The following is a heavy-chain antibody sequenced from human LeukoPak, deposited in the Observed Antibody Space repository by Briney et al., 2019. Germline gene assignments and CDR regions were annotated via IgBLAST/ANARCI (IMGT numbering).Heavy chain of an antibody. J-gene: IGHJ4*02. D-gene: IGHD3-3*01. CDR2: IYYSGST. V-gene: IGHV4-39*01. CDR3: SRQEFGHYDFWSGYLYFDY. Sequence: SETLSLTCTVSGGSISSSSYYWGWIRQPPGKGLEWIGSIYYSGSTYYNPSLKSRVTISVDTSKNQFSLELSSLTPADTDFYYCSRQEFGHYDFWSGYLYFDYWGQGTLVTVSS. CDR1: GGSISSSSYY.